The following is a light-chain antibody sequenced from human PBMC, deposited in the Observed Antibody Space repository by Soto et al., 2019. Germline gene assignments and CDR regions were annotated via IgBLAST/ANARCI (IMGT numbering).Light chain of an antibody. V-gene: IGKV1-39*01. CDR2: TAS. Sequence: DIQMTQSPSSLSASVGDRVTVTCRASQSIGNSLNWYQLKPGKAPNLLIYTASTLPSGVPSRFSGSGSGTDFTLTINSLQPEDFATYSCQQSYSTPYTLGPGTKLEIK. CDR1: QSIGNS. CDR3: QQSYSTPYT. J-gene: IGKJ2*01.